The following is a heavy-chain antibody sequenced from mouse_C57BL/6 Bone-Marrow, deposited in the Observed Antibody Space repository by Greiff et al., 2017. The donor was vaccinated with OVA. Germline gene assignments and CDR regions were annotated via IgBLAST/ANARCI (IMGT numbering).Heavy chain of an antibody. D-gene: IGHD1-1*01. J-gene: IGHJ4*01. CDR2: ISNGGGST. CDR3: ARQGLYYGSLDY. V-gene: IGHV5-12*01. Sequence: VQLKESGGGLVQPGGSLKLSCAASGFTFSDYYMYWVRQTPEKRLEWVAYISNGGGSTYYPDTVKGRFTISRDNAKNTLYLQMSRLKSEDTAMYYCARQGLYYGSLDYWGQGTSVTVSS. CDR1: GFTFSDYY.